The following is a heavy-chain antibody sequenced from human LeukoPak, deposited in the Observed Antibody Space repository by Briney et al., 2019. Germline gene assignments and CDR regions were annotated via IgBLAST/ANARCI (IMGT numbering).Heavy chain of an antibody. CDR2: INAGNGNT. CDR1: GYTYTSYA. J-gene: IGHJ6*02. CDR3: ARVRVIYGMDV. V-gene: IGHV1-3*01. D-gene: IGHD2-21*01. Sequence: GASVKVSCKASGYTYTSYAMHWVRQAPGQRLEWMGWINAGNGNTKYSQKFQGRVTITRDTSASTAYMELSSLRSEDTAVYYCARVRVIYGMDVWGQGTTVTVSS.